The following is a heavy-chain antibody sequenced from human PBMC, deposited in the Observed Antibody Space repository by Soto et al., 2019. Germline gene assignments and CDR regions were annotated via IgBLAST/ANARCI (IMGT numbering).Heavy chain of an antibody. CDR1: GFTFSSYG. CDR2: IWYDGSNK. V-gene: IGHV3-33*01. Sequence: GGSLRLSCAASGFTFSSYGMHWVRQAPGKGLEWVAVIWYDGSNKYYADSVKGRFTISRDNSKNTLYLQMNSLRAEDTAVYYCARYDSSVYYWRYYYYGMDLWGQGTTVTVSS. D-gene: IGHD3-22*01. CDR3: ARYDSSVYYWRYYYYGMDL. J-gene: IGHJ6*02.